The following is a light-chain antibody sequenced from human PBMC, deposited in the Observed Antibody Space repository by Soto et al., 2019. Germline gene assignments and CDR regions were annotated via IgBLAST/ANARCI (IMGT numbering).Light chain of an antibody. CDR2: DVS. Sequence: QSALTQPRSVSGSPGQSVTISCTGTSSDVGGYNYVSWYQQHPGKAPKLMIYDVSKRPSGVPDRFSGSKSGNTASLTISGLQAEDEADYYCSAYTTSIALYVFGAGTKVTVL. J-gene: IGLJ1*01. CDR3: SAYTTSIALYV. CDR1: SSDVGGYNY. V-gene: IGLV2-11*01.